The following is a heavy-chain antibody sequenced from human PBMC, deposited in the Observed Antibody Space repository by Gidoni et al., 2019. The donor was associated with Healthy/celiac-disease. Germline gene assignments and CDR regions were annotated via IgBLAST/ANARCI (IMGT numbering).Heavy chain of an antibody. J-gene: IGHJ4*02. V-gene: IGHV4-59*01. D-gene: IGHD3-3*01. Sequence: QVQLQESGPGLVKPSETLSLSGTVAGGSISSYYWSWIRQPPGKGLEWIGYIYHSGSTNSNPSPKRRVTISVDTSKNQFSLTLSSVTAADTAVYYCARGGGYYDFWSGLDYWGQGTLVTVSS. CDR1: GGSISSYY. CDR2: IYHSGST. CDR3: ARGGGYYDFWSGLDY.